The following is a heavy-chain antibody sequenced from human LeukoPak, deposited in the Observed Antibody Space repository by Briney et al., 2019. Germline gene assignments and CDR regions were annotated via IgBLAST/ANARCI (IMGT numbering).Heavy chain of an antibody. CDR1: GGSISSSSYY. Sequence: SETLSLTCTVSGGSISSSSYYWGCLRQPPGKGLEWIGSIYYSGSTYYNPSLKSRVTISVDTSKNQFSLKLSSVTAADTAVYYCARLANYDFWSGYLSRWGQGTLVTVSS. D-gene: IGHD3-3*01. V-gene: IGHV4-39*01. CDR2: IYYSGST. CDR3: ARLANYDFWSGYLSR. J-gene: IGHJ1*01.